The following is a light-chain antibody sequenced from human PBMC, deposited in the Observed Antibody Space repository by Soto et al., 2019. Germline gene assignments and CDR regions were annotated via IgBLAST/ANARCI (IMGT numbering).Light chain of an antibody. J-gene: IGLJ1*01. CDR3: SSYTSSSTLYV. V-gene: IGLV1-44*01. Sequence: QSVLTQPPSASGTPGQRVTISCSGSSSNIGGSSVNWYQHLPGTAPKLLIYTDSRRPSGVSNRFSGSKSGNTASLTISGLQAEDEADYYCSSYTSSSTLYVFGTGTKVTVL. CDR1: SSNIGGSS. CDR2: TDS.